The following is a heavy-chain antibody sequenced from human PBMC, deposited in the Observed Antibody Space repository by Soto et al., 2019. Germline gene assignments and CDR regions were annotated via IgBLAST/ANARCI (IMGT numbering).Heavy chain of an antibody. CDR1: GGTFSNYA. D-gene: IGHD2-15*01. J-gene: IGHJ6*02. CDR3: VAYPYCSGGSCYSGDYYYYYGMDV. Sequence: SVKVSCKASGGTFSNYALSWVRQAPGQGLEWMGDIIPIFGTTNNAQKFQGRVTITADEATSTAYMELSSLRSEDTAVYYCVAYPYCSGGSCYSGDYYYYYGMDVWGQGTTVTVSS. V-gene: IGHV1-69*13. CDR2: IIPIFGTT.